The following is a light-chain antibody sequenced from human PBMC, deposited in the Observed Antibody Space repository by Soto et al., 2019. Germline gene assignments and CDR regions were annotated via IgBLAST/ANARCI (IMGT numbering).Light chain of an antibody. CDR3: HRLNSYPIT. CDR2: TAS. V-gene: IGKV1-9*01. J-gene: IGKJ5*01. Sequence: DIKLTQSPSFLSASVGDRVTISCRASQNITNSLAWYHQKPGKTPKFLISTASTLQSGVPSRFSGTGSGTEFALTISSLQPEDFAFYYCHRLNSYPITFGQGTRLEI. CDR1: QNITNS.